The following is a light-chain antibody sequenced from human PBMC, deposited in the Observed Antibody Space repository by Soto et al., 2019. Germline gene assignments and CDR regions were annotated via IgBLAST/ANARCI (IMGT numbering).Light chain of an antibody. CDR1: QSISSY. J-gene: IGKJ4*01. V-gene: IGKV1-39*01. Sequence: DIQMTQSPSSLSASIGDRVTITCRASQSISSYLYWYQQKPGKAPRLLIHAASNLQSGVPSRFSGSGSGTDFTLTSSSLQPADFATYYCQQSYITPLTFGGGTKVEIK. CDR2: AAS. CDR3: QQSYITPLT.